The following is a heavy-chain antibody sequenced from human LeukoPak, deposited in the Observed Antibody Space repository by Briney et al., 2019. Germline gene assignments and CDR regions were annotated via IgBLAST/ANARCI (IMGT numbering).Heavy chain of an antibody. D-gene: IGHD3-16*01. CDR2: IKKDGSEK. CDR1: GFIFSGSW. J-gene: IGHJ4*02. Sequence: GGSLRLSCTASGFIFSGSWMAWSRQAPGKGLEWVAIIKKDGSEKYYVDSMKGRFTISRDNAKNSLYLQMNSLRAEDTAMYYCASGGSYSDYWGQGTLVTVSS. CDR3: ASGGSYSDY. V-gene: IGHV3-7*03.